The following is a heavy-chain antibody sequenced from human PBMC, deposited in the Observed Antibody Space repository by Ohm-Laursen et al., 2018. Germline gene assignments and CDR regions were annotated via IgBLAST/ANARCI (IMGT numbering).Heavy chain of an antibody. Sequence: SETLPRTCTVSGGSISSFYWSWIRQPPGQGLEWIGYIYYSGSTNYNPSLKSRVTISVDTSKNQFSLKLSSVTAADTAVYYGARLARYSSVDYYYYYGMDVWGQGTTVTVSS. CDR3: ARLARYSSVDYYYYYGMDV. V-gene: IGHV4-59*01. CDR2: IYYSGST. CDR1: GGSISSFY. D-gene: IGHD3-22*01. J-gene: IGHJ6*02.